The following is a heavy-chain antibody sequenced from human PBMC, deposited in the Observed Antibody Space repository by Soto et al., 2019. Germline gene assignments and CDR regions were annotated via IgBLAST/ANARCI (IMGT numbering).Heavy chain of an antibody. Sequence: QVQLQESGPGLVKPSETLSLTCTVSGGSISSYYWSWIRQPPGKGLEWIGYISDSGSTNYNPSLKSRVTISVDTSNNQFSLKLSSVTAADTAVYYCARRIKYCYAMYVWGQGTTVTVSS. CDR3: ARRIKYCYAMYV. J-gene: IGHJ6*02. CDR1: GGSISSYY. CDR2: ISDSGST. D-gene: IGHD2-15*01. V-gene: IGHV4-59*08.